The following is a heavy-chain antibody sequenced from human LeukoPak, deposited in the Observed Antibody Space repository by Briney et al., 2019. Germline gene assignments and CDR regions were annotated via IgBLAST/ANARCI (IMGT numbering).Heavy chain of an antibody. Sequence: GGSLRLSCAASGFAFNNCDMTWVRQAPGKGLEWVSSIGYSSFFIYYADSVRSRFTISRDNAKNSVYLQMNTLRAEDTAVYYCSCSSPPLRRSSQPDYWGQGTLVTVSS. V-gene: IGHV3-21*01. CDR1: GFAFNNCD. J-gene: IGHJ4*02. D-gene: IGHD6-19*01. CDR2: IGYSSFFI. CDR3: SCSSPPLRRSSQPDY.